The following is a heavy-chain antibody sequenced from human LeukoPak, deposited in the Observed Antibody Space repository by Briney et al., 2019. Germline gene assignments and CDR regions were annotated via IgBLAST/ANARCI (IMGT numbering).Heavy chain of an antibody. D-gene: IGHD3-22*01. J-gene: IGHJ4*02. V-gene: IGHV3-11*01. CDR2: ISDSGSTI. CDR1: GFIFSDYY. Sequence: GGSLRLSCAASGFIFSDYYMTWIRQTPGKGLEWLSYISDSGSTINYADSVKGRLTISRDNAKTSLFLQMNSLGAEDTAVYYCAIYYDSSGSIDHWGQGTLVTVSS. CDR3: AIYYDSSGSIDH.